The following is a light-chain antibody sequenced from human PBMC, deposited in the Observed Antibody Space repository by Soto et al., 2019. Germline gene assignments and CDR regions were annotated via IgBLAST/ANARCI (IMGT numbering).Light chain of an antibody. CDR3: QKFNAVPT. CDR1: QAISNY. V-gene: IGKV1-27*01. J-gene: IGKJ4*01. Sequence: DIQMTQSPSSLSASVGDRVTITCWASQAISNYLAWYQQKPGKVPTLLIYAASILQSGVPSRFSGSGSGTDFTLTISSLQPEDAATYYCQKFNAVPTFGGGTKVEI. CDR2: AAS.